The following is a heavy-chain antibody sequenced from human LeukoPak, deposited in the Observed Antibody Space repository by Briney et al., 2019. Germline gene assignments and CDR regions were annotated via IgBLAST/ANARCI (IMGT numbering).Heavy chain of an antibody. CDR2: IYTSGST. J-gene: IGHJ5*02. V-gene: IGHV4-4*07. CDR3: ARDFWAAPSENWFDP. D-gene: IGHD3/OR15-3a*01. Sequence: SETLSLTCTVSNGSISSYYGSWIRQPAGKGLEWIGRIYTSGSTNYNPSLKSRVTMSVDMSKNQFSLKLTSVTAADTAVYYCARDFWAAPSENWFDPWGQGTLVTVSS. CDR1: NGSISSYY.